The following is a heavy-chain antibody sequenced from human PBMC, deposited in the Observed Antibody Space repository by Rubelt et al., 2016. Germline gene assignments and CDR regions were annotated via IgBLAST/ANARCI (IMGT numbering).Heavy chain of an antibody. CDR1: GYTFTSYD. J-gene: IGHJ5*02. CDR3: ARSNWNDVRGP. D-gene: IGHD1-20*01. CDR2: ISAYNGNT. V-gene: IGHV1-18*01. Sequence: QVQLVQSGAEVKKPGASVKVSCKASGYTFTSYDINWVRQATGQGLEWMGWISAYNGNTNNAQKLQGRVTMTTDTSTSTAYMELRSLRADDTAVYYCARSNWNDVRGPWGQGTLVTVSS.